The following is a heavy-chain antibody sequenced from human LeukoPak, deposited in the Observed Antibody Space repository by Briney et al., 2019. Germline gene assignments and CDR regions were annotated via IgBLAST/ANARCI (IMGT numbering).Heavy chain of an antibody. V-gene: IGHV3-7*05. Sequence: GGSLRLSCAASGFTFSSYWMAWVRQAPGKGLEWVANIEQDESEKNYVDSVKGRFTISRDNAKNSLCLQMSSLRAEDTAVYYCARDRGYSTFDIWGQGTMVTVSS. CDR3: ARDRGYSTFDI. CDR2: IEQDESEK. D-gene: IGHD5-18*01. J-gene: IGHJ3*02. CDR1: GFTFSSYW.